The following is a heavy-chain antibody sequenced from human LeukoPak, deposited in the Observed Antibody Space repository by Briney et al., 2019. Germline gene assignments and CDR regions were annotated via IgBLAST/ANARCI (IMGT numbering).Heavy chain of an antibody. CDR2: MRWNIGSK. D-gene: IGHD3-10*01. J-gene: IGHJ4*02. V-gene: IGHV3-9*01. CDR3: AKDTDSFGSGSESLGFAH. CDR1: GFTFYDDA. Sequence: GGSLRLSCAASGFTFYDDAMHGVRQAPGKGLQWVAGMRWNIGSKNYEDSVKCRFTISRDNAKNCLYLQMNSLRADDTAFYYCAKDTDSFGSGSESLGFAHWGQGTLVTVSS.